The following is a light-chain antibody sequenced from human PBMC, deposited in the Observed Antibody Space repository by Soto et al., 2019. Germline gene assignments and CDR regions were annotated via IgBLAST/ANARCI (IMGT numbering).Light chain of an antibody. J-gene: IGKJ2*01. CDR2: AAS. Sequence: DIQLTQSPSSLSASVGDTVTITCRAGQTVKNYLNWYKLKPGKVPKLLIYAASSLQNGVPARFVGGASGTDFTLTIITLQPEEFATYYCQQSYIDRQTFGQRTKLEI. V-gene: IGKV1-39*01. CDR1: QTVKNY. CDR3: QQSYIDRQT.